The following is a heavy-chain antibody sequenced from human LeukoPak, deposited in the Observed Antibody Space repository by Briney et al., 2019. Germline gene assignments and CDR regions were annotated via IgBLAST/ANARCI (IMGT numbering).Heavy chain of an antibody. V-gene: IGHV3-53*01. Sequence: GGSLRLSCAASGFTVSSNYMSWVRQTPGKGLEWVSIIYYDGSTYYADSVKGRFTISRDNSKNTMYLQMNSLRAEDRAVYYCARPLRINCGMDVWGQGTTVTVSS. D-gene: IGHD3-3*01. CDR3: ARPLRINCGMDV. CDR1: GFTVSSNY. J-gene: IGHJ6*02. CDR2: IYYDGST.